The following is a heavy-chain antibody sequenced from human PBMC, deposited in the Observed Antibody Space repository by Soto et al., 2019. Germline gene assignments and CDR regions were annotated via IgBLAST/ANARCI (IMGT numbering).Heavy chain of an antibody. D-gene: IGHD2-2*01. CDR2: MNPNSGNT. Sequence: QVQLVQSGAEVKKPGASVKVSCKASGYTFTSYDINWVRQATGQGLEWMGWMNPNSGNTGYAQKFQGRVTMTMNTSISTAYMELSSLRPEDTAVYYCARGIGYCSSTSCYRHYYYYMDVWGKGTTVTVSS. V-gene: IGHV1-8*01. CDR3: ARGIGYCSSTSCYRHYYYYMDV. J-gene: IGHJ6*03. CDR1: GYTFTSYD.